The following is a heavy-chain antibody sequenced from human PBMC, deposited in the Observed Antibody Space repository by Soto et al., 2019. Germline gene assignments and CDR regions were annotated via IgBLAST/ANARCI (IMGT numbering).Heavy chain of an antibody. CDR1: GFTFSSYW. CDR2: IKQDGSEK. J-gene: IGHJ3*02. D-gene: IGHD1-26*01. Sequence: GESLKISCAASGFTFSSYWMSWVRQAPGKGLEWVANIKQDGSEKYYVDSVKGRFTISRDNAKNSLYLQMNSLRAEDTAVYYCARTREILGAFDIWGQGTMVTVSS. V-gene: IGHV3-7*03. CDR3: ARTREILGAFDI.